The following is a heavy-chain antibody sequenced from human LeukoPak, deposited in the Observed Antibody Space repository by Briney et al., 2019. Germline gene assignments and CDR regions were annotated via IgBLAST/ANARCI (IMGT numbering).Heavy chain of an antibody. J-gene: IGHJ4*02. CDR1: GFTVSSNY. V-gene: IGHV3-53*04. CDR3: ARIIIGSGYYYFDY. CDR2: IYSGGST. D-gene: IGHD3-22*01. Sequence: GSLRLSCAASGFTVSSNYMSWVRQAPGKGLEWVSVIYSGGSTYYADSVKGRFTISRHNSKNTLYLQMNSLRAEDTAVYYCARIIIGSGYYYFDYWGQGTLVTVSS.